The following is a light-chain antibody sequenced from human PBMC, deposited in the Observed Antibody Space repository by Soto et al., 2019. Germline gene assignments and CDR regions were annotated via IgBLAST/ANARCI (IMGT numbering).Light chain of an antibody. CDR1: ERIYSAY. CDR2: GAS. V-gene: IGKV3-20*01. CDR3: QHYVTSLTT. J-gene: IGKJ1*01. Sequence: EVVLTQSPGTLSLSRGERATLSCRASERIYSAYLGWYQQKPGQAPRLLIFGASIRVTGIPDRFIGSGSGTDFTLTISRLEPEDFAVYYCQHYVTSLTTFGQGTKVDIK.